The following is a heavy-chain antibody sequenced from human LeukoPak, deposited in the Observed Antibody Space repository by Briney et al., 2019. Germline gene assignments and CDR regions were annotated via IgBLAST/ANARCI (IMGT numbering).Heavy chain of an antibody. D-gene: IGHD5-18*01. Sequence: GESLKISCAASGYSFTNYWIGWVRQMPGKGLAWMGIIDPSDSETRYTPSFQGQVTISADKSLSTAYLQWNSLKASDTAMYYCARQTAMGRSGDYWGQGTLVIVSS. J-gene: IGHJ4*02. CDR3: ARQTAMGRSGDY. CDR1: GYSFTNYW. V-gene: IGHV5-51*01. CDR2: IDPSDSET.